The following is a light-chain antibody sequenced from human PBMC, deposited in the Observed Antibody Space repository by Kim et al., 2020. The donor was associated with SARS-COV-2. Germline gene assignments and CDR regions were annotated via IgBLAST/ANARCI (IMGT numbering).Light chain of an antibody. Sequence: RLTIFFSELGADIGGKPENEDQQLPGTAPKHFFYSETQRPSGVPDRFFGCKSGTSAALAISGLQCEDEADYFCAAWDDSLNPHVVFGGGTQLTVL. J-gene: IGLJ2*01. V-gene: IGLV1-44*01. CDR2: SET. CDR1: GADIGGKP. CDR3: AAWDDSLNPHVV.